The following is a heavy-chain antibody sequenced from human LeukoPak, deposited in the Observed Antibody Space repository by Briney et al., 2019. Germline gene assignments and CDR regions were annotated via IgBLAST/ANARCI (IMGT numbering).Heavy chain of an antibody. Sequence: SVKVSCKASGGTFSSYASSWVRQAPGQGLEWMGRIIPILGIANYAQKFQGRVTITADKSTSTAYMELSSLRSEDTAVYYCARAPDCSGGSCYSYAFDIWGQGTMVTVSS. D-gene: IGHD2-15*01. CDR3: ARAPDCSGGSCYSYAFDI. CDR1: GGTFSSYA. CDR2: IIPILGIA. V-gene: IGHV1-69*04. J-gene: IGHJ3*02.